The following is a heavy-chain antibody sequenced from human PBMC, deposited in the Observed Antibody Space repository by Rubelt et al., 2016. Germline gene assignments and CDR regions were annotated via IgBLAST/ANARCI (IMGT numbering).Heavy chain of an antibody. CDR2: FDPEDGET. V-gene: IGHV1-24*01. D-gene: IGHD5-18*01. Sequence: RGRQAPGKGLEWMGGFDPEDGETIYAQKFQGRVTMTEDTSTDTAYMELSSLRSEDTAVYYCARSLDTANKLLLSGGKNYYYYGMDVWGQGTTVTVSS. J-gene: IGHJ6*02. CDR3: ARSLDTANKLLLSGGKNYYYYGMDV.